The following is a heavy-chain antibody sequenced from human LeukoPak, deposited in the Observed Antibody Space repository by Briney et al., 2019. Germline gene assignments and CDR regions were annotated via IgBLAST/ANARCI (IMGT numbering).Heavy chain of an antibody. Sequence: AGGSLRLSCSASGFTFSRYAMHWVRQAPGKGLEYASAISSNGGSTYYADSVKGRFTISRDNSRNTLHLQMSSLRVEDTAVYYCVKDSSSGSYFDYWGQGTLVTVSS. CDR3: VKDSSSGSYFDY. V-gene: IGHV3-64D*06. CDR1: GFTFSRYA. D-gene: IGHD3-10*01. CDR2: ISSNGGST. J-gene: IGHJ4*02.